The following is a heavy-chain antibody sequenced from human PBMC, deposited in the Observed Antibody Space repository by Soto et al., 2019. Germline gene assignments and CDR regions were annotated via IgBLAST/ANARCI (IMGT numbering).Heavy chain of an antibody. D-gene: IGHD2-2*01. J-gene: IGHJ4*02. Sequence: LGESLKISCKGSGYSFTSYWIGWVRQMPGKGLEWMGIIYPGDSDTRYSPSFQGQVTISADKSISTAYLQWSSLKASDTAMYYCASPGGYCSSTSCSFDYWGQGTLVTVSS. V-gene: IGHV5-51*01. CDR1: GYSFTSYW. CDR3: ASPGGYCSSTSCSFDY. CDR2: IYPGDSDT.